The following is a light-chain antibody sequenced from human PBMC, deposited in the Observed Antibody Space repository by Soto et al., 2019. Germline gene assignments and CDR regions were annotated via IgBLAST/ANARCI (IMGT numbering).Light chain of an antibody. CDR1: QSVSRS. CDR3: QQRSNS. J-gene: IGKJ4*01. CDR2: DAS. V-gene: IGKV3-11*01. Sequence: EIVLTQSPATLSLSPGDSATLSCRASQSVSRSLTWYQQKPGQAPRLLIYDASTRATGIPPRFSGSGAGTDFTLTISSLEPEDFAVYYCQQRSNSFGGGTKVDIK.